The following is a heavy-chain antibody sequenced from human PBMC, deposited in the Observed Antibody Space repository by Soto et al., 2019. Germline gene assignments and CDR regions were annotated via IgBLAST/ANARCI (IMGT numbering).Heavy chain of an antibody. V-gene: IGHV3-30*03. Sequence: GGSLRLSCAASGFTFSSYWMSWVRQAPGKGLEWVAVISSDGSNKYYADSVKGRFTISRDNSKNTLYLQMNSLRAEDTAVYYCARPNSSGWYPPFDPWGQGTLVTVSS. CDR2: ISSDGSNK. D-gene: IGHD6-19*01. CDR1: GFTFSSYW. J-gene: IGHJ5*02. CDR3: ARPNSSGWYPPFDP.